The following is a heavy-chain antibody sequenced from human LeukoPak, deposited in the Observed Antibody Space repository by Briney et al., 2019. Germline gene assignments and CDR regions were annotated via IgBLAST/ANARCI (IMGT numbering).Heavy chain of an antibody. CDR3: ARDVVVVVASDSNFNY. Sequence: GGSLRLSCAASGFTFNTYGMSWVRQAPGKGLEWVSGISGSGGATYYADSVKGRFTISRDNARNSLYLQMNSLRAEDTAMYYCARDVVVVVASDSNFNYWGQGTLVTVSS. CDR1: GFTFNTYG. CDR2: ISGSGGAT. D-gene: IGHD2-15*01. J-gene: IGHJ4*02. V-gene: IGHV3-23*01.